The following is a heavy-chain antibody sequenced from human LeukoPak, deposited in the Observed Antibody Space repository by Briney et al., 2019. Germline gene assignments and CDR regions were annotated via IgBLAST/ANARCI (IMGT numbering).Heavy chain of an antibody. Sequence: SETLSLTCAVYGGSFSGYYWSWIRQPPGKGLEWIGEINHSGSTNYNPSLKSRVTISVDTSKNQFSLKLSSVTAADTAVYYCARGLGYFDYWGQGTLVTVSS. J-gene: IGHJ4*02. CDR1: GGSFSGYY. CDR2: INHSGST. CDR3: ARGLGYFDY. V-gene: IGHV4-34*01.